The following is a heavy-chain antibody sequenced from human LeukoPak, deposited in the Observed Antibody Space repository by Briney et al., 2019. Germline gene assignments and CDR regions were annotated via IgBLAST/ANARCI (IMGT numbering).Heavy chain of an antibody. Sequence: PGGSLRLSCAASGFTFSSYWMHWVRQAPGKGLVWVSGTNTDGSSTMYADSVKGRFTIARDNAKNTLYLQMNSLRAEDTAVYYCYGANAEHWGQGTLVTVS. CDR1: GFTFSSYW. CDR3: YGANAEH. CDR2: TNTDGSST. D-gene: IGHD4-23*01. V-gene: IGHV3-74*03. J-gene: IGHJ1*01.